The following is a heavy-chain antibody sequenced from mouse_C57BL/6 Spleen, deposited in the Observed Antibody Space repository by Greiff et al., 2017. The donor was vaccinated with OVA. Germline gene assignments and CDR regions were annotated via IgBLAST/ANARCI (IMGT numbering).Heavy chain of an antibody. CDR3: ARDYSNYERVWFAY. D-gene: IGHD2-5*01. CDR1: GFTFSDYG. Sequence: EVMLVESGGGLVKPGGSLKLSCAASGFTFSDYGMHWVRQAPEKGLEWVAYISSGSSTIYYADTVKGRFTISRDNAKNTLFLQMTSLRSEDTAMYYCARDYSNYERVWFAYWGQGTLVTVSA. J-gene: IGHJ3*01. V-gene: IGHV5-17*01. CDR2: ISSGSSTI.